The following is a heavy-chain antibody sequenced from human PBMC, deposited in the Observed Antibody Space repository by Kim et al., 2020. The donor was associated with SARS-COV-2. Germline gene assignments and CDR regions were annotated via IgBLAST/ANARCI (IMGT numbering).Heavy chain of an antibody. D-gene: IGHD2-2*01. CDR2: RTK. Sequence: RTKIYADYVKGRLTISRDTAKNTLALQMNSLRADNTVVYYCTRNLLHSSNLWGQGTLVTVSS. J-gene: IGHJ4*02. CDR3: TRNLLHSSNL. V-gene: IGHV3-74*01.